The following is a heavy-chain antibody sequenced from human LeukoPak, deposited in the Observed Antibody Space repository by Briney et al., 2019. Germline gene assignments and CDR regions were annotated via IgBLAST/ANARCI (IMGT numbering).Heavy chain of an antibody. CDR3: AKDGGGIKYFDS. J-gene: IGHJ4*02. Sequence: GGSLRLSCAASGFTFSSYSMNWVRQAPGQGLEWVSHISTSGGTTYYPDTLRGGFTVSRDSSKNTLYLHMNSLGADEPAVYFCAKDGGGIKYFDSWGRGPLVTVS. D-gene: IGHD1-14*01. V-gene: IGHV3-23*01. CDR2: ISTSGGTT. CDR1: GFTFSSYS.